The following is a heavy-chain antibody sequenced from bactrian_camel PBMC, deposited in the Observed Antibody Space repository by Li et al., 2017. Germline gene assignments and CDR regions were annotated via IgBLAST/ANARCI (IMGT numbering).Heavy chain of an antibody. CDR3: AADSPFSDCVGTYCCAGY. V-gene: IGHV3S40*01. D-gene: IGHD2*01. CDR2: IYTGGGSA. Sequence: VQLVESGGGSVQAGGSLRLSCAASGDTYSSNCMSWFRQAPGKQRERVADIYTGGGSAYYADSVKGRFTISRDNAKNTVYLQMNSLKPEDTAMYYCAADSPFSDCVGTYCCAGYWGQGTQVTVS. CDR1: GDTYSSNC. J-gene: IGHJ6*01.